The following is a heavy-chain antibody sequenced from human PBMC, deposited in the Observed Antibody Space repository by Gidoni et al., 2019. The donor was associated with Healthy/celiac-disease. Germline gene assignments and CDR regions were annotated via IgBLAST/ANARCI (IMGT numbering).Heavy chain of an antibody. D-gene: IGHD6-13*01. CDR3: ATSLGSSWEWGFDY. J-gene: IGHJ4*02. Sequence: EAMQLESAGGCVPHGGALLSSCAASAITPSSYSMNWVRQAPGKGLEWVSYISSSSSTIYYADSVKGRFTISRDNAKNSLYLQMNSLRAEDTAVYYCATSLGSSWEWGFDYWGQGTLVTVSS. CDR2: ISSSSSTI. CDR1: AITPSSYS. V-gene: IGHV3-48*04.